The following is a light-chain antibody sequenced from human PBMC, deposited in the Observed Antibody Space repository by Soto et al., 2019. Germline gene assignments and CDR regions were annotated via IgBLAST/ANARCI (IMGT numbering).Light chain of an antibody. Sequence: ETVLTQSPGALALSLGDRANLSCRASLTVSNSYLAWYQQKPGQAPRLLIYGTTNRATGIPDRFSGSGSGTDFTLTISGLEHEDFVLYYCQQYGSSPWTFGQGTKVESK. CDR3: QQYGSSPWT. V-gene: IGKV3-20*01. CDR1: LTVSNSY. CDR2: GTT. J-gene: IGKJ1*01.